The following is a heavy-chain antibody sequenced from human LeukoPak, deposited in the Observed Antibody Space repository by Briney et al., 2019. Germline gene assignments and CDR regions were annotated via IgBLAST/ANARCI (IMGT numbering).Heavy chain of an antibody. D-gene: IGHD3-22*01. CDR2: IYYSGST. V-gene: IGHV4-39*01. J-gene: IGHJ4*02. Sequence: SETLSLTCTVSGGSISSSSYYWGWIRQPPGKGLEWIGSIYYSGSTYYSPSLKSRVTISVDTSKNQFSLKLSSVTAADTAVYYCARQFRDDSSGYYYYHFDYWGQGTLVTVSS. CDR3: ARQFRDDSSGYYYYHFDY. CDR1: GGSISSSSYY.